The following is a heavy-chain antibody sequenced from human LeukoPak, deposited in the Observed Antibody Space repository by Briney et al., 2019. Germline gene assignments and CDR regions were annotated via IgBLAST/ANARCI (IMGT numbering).Heavy chain of an antibody. J-gene: IGHJ4*02. CDR3: ARAGGADRYYFDY. D-gene: IGHD3-16*01. V-gene: IGHV4-61*02. CDR1: GDSISRGSYY. Sequence: PSQTLSLTCTVSGDSISRGSYYWTWIRQPAGKGLEYIARMSSIGNTDYNPALKSRVTISVDTSKNQFSLDLDSVTATDTAVYYCARAGGADRYYFDYWGQGTLVTVSS. CDR2: MSSIGNT.